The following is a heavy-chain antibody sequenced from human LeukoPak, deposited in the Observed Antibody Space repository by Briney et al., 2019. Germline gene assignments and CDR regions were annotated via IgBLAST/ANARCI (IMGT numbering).Heavy chain of an antibody. J-gene: IGHJ4*02. D-gene: IGHD6-13*01. CDR3: ARVGYSSSWGFDY. CDR2: IYYSGST. CDR1: GGSISSGGYY. Sequence: PSETLSLTCTVSGGSISSGGYYWSWIRQRPGKGLEWIGYIYYSGSTYYNPSLKSRVTISVDTSKNQFSLKLSSVTAADTAVYYCARVGYSSSWGFDYWGQGTLVTVSS. V-gene: IGHV4-31*03.